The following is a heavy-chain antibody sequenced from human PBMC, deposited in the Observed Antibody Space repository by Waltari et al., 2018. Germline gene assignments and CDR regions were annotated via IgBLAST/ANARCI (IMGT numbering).Heavy chain of an antibody. V-gene: IGHV4-59*01. D-gene: IGHD3-3*01. Sequence: QVQLQESGPGLVKPSETLSLTCTVSGGSISSYYWSWIRQPPGKGLEWIGYIYYSGSTNYNPSLKSRVTISVDTSKNQFSLKLSSVTAADTAVYYCARVPPDDFWSGYYPYYFDYWGQGTLVTVSS. CDR1: GGSISSYY. CDR3: ARVPPDDFWSGYYPYYFDY. CDR2: IYYSGST. J-gene: IGHJ4*02.